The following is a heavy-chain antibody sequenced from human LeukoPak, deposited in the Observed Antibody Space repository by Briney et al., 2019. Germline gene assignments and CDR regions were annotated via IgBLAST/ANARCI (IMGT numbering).Heavy chain of an antibody. J-gene: IGHJ4*02. V-gene: IGHV4-39*02. CDR3: VREGTSNDY. CDR2: IYYSGST. CDR1: GGSLSNSNYY. D-gene: IGHD5/OR15-5a*01. Sequence: SETLSLTCTVSGGSLSNSNYYWGWIRQPPEKELEWIGSIYYSGSTFYRASLKSRATISADTSKNQFSLKLSSVTAADTAVYYCVREGTSNDYWGQGTLVTVSS.